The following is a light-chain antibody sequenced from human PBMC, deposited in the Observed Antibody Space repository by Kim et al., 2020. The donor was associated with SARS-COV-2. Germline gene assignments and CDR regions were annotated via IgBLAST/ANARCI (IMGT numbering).Light chain of an antibody. CDR3: QSYDDTNVV. Sequence: GRTVTISSTRSRGSFASRYVQWFQKRPGSVPTTVIFEDYQRPSGVPDRFSGSVDSSSNSASLTISGLKTEDEGNYYCQSYDDTNVVFGGGTQLTVL. J-gene: IGLJ3*02. V-gene: IGLV6-57*03. CDR2: EDY. CDR1: RGSFASRY.